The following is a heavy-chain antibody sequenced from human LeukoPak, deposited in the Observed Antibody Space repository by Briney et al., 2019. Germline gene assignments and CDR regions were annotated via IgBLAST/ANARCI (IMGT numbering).Heavy chain of an antibody. J-gene: IGHJ4*02. Sequence: PGGSLRLSCAASGFTFSSYAMTWVRQAPGKGLEWVSAISGSGGSTYYADSVKGRFTISRGNSKNTLYLQMNSLRAEDTAVYYCAKVSTMIVVVRGPFDYWGQGTLVTVSS. D-gene: IGHD3-22*01. CDR3: AKVSTMIVVVRGPFDY. CDR2: ISGSGGST. CDR1: GFTFSSYA. V-gene: IGHV3-23*01.